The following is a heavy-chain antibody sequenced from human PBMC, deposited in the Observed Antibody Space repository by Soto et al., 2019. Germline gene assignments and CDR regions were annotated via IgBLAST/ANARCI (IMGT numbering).Heavy chain of an antibody. D-gene: IGHD6-13*01. CDR1: GFTFSSYG. CDR2: IWYDGSNK. J-gene: IGHJ4*02. V-gene: IGHV3-33*01. Sequence: GGSLRLSCAASGFTFSSYGMHRVRQAPGKGLEWVAVIWYDGSNKYYADSVKGRFTISRDNSKNTLYLQMNSLRAEDTAVYYCARDPSIAAAGYSFDYWGQGTLVTVSS. CDR3: ARDPSIAAAGYSFDY.